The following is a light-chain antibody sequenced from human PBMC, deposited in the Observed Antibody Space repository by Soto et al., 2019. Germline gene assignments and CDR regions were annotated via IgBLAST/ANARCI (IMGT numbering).Light chain of an antibody. Sequence: VMTQSPATLSVSPGERATLSCRASQSINSNLAWYQQKPGQAPRLLIYDASIRATGIPDRFSGSGSGTDFTLFINRLEPEDFAVYYCHQYGSSRWTFGQGTKVDI. V-gene: IGKV3-20*01. CDR1: QSINSN. CDR2: DAS. J-gene: IGKJ1*01. CDR3: HQYGSSRWT.